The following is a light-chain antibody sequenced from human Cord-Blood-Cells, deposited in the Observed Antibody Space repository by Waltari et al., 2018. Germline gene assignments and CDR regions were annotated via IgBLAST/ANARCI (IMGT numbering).Light chain of an antibody. V-gene: IGKV1-33*01. J-gene: IGKJ3*01. CDR2: DAS. CDR1: QDISNY. Sequence: DIQMTQSPSSLSAYVGDRVTITCQASQDISNYLNWYQQKPGKAPKLLIYDASNLETGVPSMFSGSGSGTDFTFTISSLQPEDIATYYCQQYDNLPITFGPGTKVDIK. CDR3: QQYDNLPIT.